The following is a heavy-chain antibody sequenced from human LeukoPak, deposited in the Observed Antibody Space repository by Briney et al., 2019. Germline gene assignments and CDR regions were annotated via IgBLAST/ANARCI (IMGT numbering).Heavy chain of an antibody. CDR2: IIPIFGTA. Sequence: LVKGSCKASGGTFSSFAISWVRQAPGQGLEWMGGIIPIFGTANYAQKFQGRVTITADESTSTAYMELSSLRSEDTAVYYCARDTFDSRGTDYWGQGTLVTVSS. CDR3: ARDTFDSRGTDY. V-gene: IGHV1-69*13. D-gene: IGHD3-22*01. CDR1: GGTFSSFA. J-gene: IGHJ4*02.